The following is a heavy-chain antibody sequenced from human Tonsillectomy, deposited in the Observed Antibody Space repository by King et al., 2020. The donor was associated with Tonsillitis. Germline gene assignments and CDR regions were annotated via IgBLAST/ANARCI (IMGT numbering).Heavy chain of an antibody. CDR1: GGSISSSSYY. V-gene: IGHV4-39*01. D-gene: IGHD3-16*01. CDR2: IYYSGST. J-gene: IGHJ3*02. Sequence: QLQESGPGLVKPSETLSLTCTVSGGSISSSSYYWGWIRQPPGKGLEWIGSIYYSGSTYYNPSLKSRVTISVDTSKNQFSLKLSSVTAADTAVYYWARHRGGEGGAFDIWGQGTMVTVSS. CDR3: ARHRGGEGGAFDI.